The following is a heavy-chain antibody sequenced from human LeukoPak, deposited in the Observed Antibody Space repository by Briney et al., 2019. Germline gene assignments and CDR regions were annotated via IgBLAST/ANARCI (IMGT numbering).Heavy chain of an antibody. D-gene: IGHD3-16*01. CDR3: AKRVGGVNNFDY. V-gene: IGHV3-23*01. CDR1: GFTFNSYA. Sequence: GGSLRLSCAASGFTFNSYAMSWVRQAPGKGLEWVSVISGSGGATYYADSVKGRFTISRDNSKNTLYLQMNSLRAEDTAVYYCAKRVGGVNNFDYWGQGTLVTVSS. J-gene: IGHJ4*02. CDR2: ISGSGGAT.